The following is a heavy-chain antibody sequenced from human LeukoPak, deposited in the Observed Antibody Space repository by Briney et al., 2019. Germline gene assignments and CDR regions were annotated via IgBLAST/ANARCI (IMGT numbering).Heavy chain of an antibody. CDR1: GGSFSGYY. CDR3: ARGFPQYSSSSNLGY. V-gene: IGHV4-34*01. J-gene: IGHJ4*02. D-gene: IGHD6-6*01. CDR2: INHSGST. Sequence: SETLSLTCAVYGGSFSGYYWSWIRQPPGKGLEWIGEINHSGSTNYNPSLKSRVTISVDTSKNQFSLKLSSATAADTAVYYCARGFPQYSSSSNLGYWGQGTLVTVSS.